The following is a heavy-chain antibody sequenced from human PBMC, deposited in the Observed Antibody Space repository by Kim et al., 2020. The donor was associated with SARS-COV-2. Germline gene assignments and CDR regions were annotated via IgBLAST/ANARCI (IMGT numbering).Heavy chain of an antibody. J-gene: IGHJ4*02. Sequence: KTDGGTADYAAPVKGRLTISSDDSSNTLYLQMDSLKTEDTAVYYCTAPPDYWGQGTLVTVSS. CDR2: KTDGGTA. V-gene: IGHV3-15*01. CDR3: TAPPDY.